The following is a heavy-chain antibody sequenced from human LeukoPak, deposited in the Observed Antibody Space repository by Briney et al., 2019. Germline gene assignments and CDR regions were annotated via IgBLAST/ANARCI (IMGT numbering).Heavy chain of an antibody. V-gene: IGHV1-18*01. CDR1: GGTFSSYA. CDR2: ISAYNGNT. J-gene: IGHJ4*02. D-gene: IGHD6-13*01. CDR3: ARAPRVSAALGDY. Sequence: ASVKVSCKASGGTFSSYAISWVRQAPGQGLEWMGWISAYNGNTKYAQKFQGRVTMTTETSTRTAYMELRSLKSDDTAVYYCARAPRVSAALGDYWGQGTLVTVSS.